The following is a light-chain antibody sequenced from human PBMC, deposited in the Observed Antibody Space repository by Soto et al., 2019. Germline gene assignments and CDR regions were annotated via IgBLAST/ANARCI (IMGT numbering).Light chain of an antibody. Sequence: DIQMTQSPSTLSASVGDRVTITCRASQSINVWVAWYQQKPGQAPKFPIYKASTLESGVPSRFSGSGSGTEFTLTISSLQPDDFATYYCQQYNGYPYSFGQGTKVELK. CDR1: QSINVW. CDR3: QQYNGYPYS. J-gene: IGKJ2*03. CDR2: KAS. V-gene: IGKV1-5*03.